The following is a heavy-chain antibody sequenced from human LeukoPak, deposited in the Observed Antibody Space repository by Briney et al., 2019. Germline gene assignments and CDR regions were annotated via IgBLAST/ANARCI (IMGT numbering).Heavy chain of an antibody. D-gene: IGHD1-26*01. CDR1: GFTFSSYA. CDR2: ISGSGGST. J-gene: IGHJ3*02. CDR3: AKEGAPHTLPRYYPNTFDI. Sequence: PGGSLRLSCAASGFTFSSYAMSWVRQAPGKGLEWVSAISGSGGSTYYADSVKGRFTISRDNSKNTLYLQMNSLRAEDTAVYYCAKEGAPHTLPRYYPNTFDIWGQGTMVTVSS. V-gene: IGHV3-23*01.